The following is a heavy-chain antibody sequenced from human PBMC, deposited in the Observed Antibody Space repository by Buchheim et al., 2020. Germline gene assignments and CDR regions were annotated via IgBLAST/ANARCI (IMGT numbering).Heavy chain of an antibody. Sequence: QLQLQESGSGLVKPSQTLSLTCTVSGGSISSGSYYWSWIRQPAGKGLEWIGRIYTSGSTNYNPSLKSRVTISVDTSKNQFSLKLSSVTAADTAVYYCARETYYYGSGSYVWDYWGQGTL. J-gene: IGHJ4*02. CDR3: ARETYYYGSGSYVWDY. CDR1: GGSISSGSYY. CDR2: IYTSGST. V-gene: IGHV4-61*02. D-gene: IGHD3-10*01.